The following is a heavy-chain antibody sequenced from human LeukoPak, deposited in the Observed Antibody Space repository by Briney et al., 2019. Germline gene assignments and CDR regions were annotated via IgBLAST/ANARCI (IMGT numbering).Heavy chain of an antibody. V-gene: IGHV4-34*01. CDR3: ARAGTREYGSGSYYNGPFDY. CDR1: GGSFSGYY. CDR2: INHSGST. J-gene: IGHJ4*02. Sequence: SSETLSLTCAVYGGSFSGYYWSWIRQPPGKGLEWIGEINHSGSTNYNPSLKSRVTISVDTSKNQFSLKLSSVTAADTAVYYCARAGTREYGSGSYYNGPFDYWGQGTLVTVSS. D-gene: IGHD3-10*01.